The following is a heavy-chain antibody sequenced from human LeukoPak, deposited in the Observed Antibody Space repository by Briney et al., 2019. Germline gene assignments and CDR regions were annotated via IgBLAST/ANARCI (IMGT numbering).Heavy chain of an antibody. D-gene: IGHD1-7*01. J-gene: IGHJ4*02. CDR3: ARDSDNWNYDF. CDR2: VNSRGIST. CDR1: GFTFSNSA. Sequence: GGSLRLSCAASGFTFSNSAMNWVRQAPGKGLEWVSAVNSRGISTYYADSVKGRFTISRDNSKNTLNLQMNSLRGEDTAVYYCARDSDNWNYDFWGQGTLVTVSS. V-gene: IGHV3-23*01.